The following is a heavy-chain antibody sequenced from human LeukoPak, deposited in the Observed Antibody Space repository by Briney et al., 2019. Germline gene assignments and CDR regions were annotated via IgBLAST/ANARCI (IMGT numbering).Heavy chain of an antibody. CDR2: IYYSGST. D-gene: IGHD4-17*01. Sequence: SETLSLTCTVPGGFISSYYWSWIRQPPGKGLEWIGYIYYSGSTNYNPSLKSRVTISVDTSKNQFSLKLSSVTAADTAVYYCARGTDLNFDYWGQGTLVTVSS. J-gene: IGHJ4*02. CDR3: ARGTDLNFDY. V-gene: IGHV4-59*01. CDR1: GGFISSYY.